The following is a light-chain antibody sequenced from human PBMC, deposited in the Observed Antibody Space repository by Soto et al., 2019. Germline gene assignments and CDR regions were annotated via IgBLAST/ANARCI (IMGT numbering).Light chain of an antibody. CDR2: GAS. V-gene: IGKV3-20*01. CDR1: QGVSSRY. J-gene: IGKJ1*01. Sequence: EIVLTQSPGTLSLSPGERATLSCRASQGVSSRYLAWYQQRPGQAPRLLIYGASSRATGIPDRFSGSGSESDFTLTITSLEPEDFVVSYCQQYGSSPLTFGQGTRVEIK. CDR3: QQYGSSPLT.